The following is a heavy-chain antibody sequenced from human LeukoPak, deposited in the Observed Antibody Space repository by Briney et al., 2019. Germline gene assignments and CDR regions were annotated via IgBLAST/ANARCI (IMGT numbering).Heavy chain of an antibody. V-gene: IGHV4-59*02. Sequence: PSETLSLTCTVSGGSVSNSYWSWIRQPPGKGLEWIGYIYYSGSGSTNYNPSLKSRVTISVDTSKNHFSLKLSSVTAADTAVYYCARLRPSGMGGGFDYWGQGTLVTVSS. J-gene: IGHJ4*02. D-gene: IGHD3-10*01. CDR1: GGSVSNSY. CDR2: IYYSGSGST. CDR3: ARLRPSGMGGGFDY.